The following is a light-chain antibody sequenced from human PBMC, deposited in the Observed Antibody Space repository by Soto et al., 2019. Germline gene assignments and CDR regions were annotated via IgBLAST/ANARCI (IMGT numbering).Light chain of an antibody. J-gene: IGKJ1*01. CDR1: QSVSNNY. CDR2: NAS. CDR3: QQYGSSPMT. Sequence: IVLTQSPGTLSLSPGDRATLSCGASQSVSNNYLAWYQQKPGQAPRLLIYNASSKAIGIPDRFSGSGSGTDFILTISRLEPEDFAVYYCQQYGSSPMTFGQGTKVEIK. V-gene: IGKV3-20*01.